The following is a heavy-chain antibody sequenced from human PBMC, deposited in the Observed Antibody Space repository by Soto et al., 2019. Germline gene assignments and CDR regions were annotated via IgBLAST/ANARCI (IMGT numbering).Heavy chain of an antibody. J-gene: IGHJ6*03. CDR2: MNPNSGNT. CDR3: ARELIVVVPAAITTTSGGYYMDV. D-gene: IGHD2-2*01. V-gene: IGHV1-8*01. Sequence: ASVKVSCKASGYTFTSYDINWVRQATGQGLEWMGWMNPNSGNTGYAQKFQGRVTMTRNTSISTAYMELSSLRSEDTAVYYCARELIVVVPAAITTTSGGYYMDVWGKGTTVTVSS. CDR1: GYTFTSYD.